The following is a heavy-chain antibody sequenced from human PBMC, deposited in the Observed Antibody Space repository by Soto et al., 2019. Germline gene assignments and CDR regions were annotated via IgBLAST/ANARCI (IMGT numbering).Heavy chain of an antibody. CDR3: ARPSSRRGQNYYYYCGTDV. CDR2: IIPIFGTA. V-gene: IGHV1-69*13. D-gene: IGHD3-10*01. CDR1: GGTFSSYA. J-gene: IGHJ6*02. Sequence: GAPVKVSCKASGGTFSSYAISWVRQAPGQGLEWMGGIIPIFGTANYAQKFQGRVTITADESTSTAYMELSSLRSEDTAVYYCARPSSRRGQNYYYYCGTDVWGQGTTVTVSS.